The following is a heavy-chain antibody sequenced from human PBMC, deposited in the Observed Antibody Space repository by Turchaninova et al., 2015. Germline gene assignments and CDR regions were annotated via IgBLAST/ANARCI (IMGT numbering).Heavy chain of an antibody. D-gene: IGHD3-3*01. CDR3: ARASGGVFGVPGDY. J-gene: IGHJ4*02. Sequence: QVQLVQSGAEVKKPGASVKVSCKASGYTFTNYYIHWVRQAPGQGLEWMAIINPSGGSTSYAQKFQDRVAMTRDTSTSTVYMELNCLRSEDTAVYYCARASGGVFGVPGDYWGQGTLVTVSS. CDR1: GYTFTNYY. CDR2: INPSGGST. V-gene: IGHV1-46*01.